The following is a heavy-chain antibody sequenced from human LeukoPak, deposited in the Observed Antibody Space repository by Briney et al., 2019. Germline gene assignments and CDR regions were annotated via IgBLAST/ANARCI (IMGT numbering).Heavy chain of an antibody. D-gene: IGHD3-10*01. CDR2: INPNSGGT. J-gene: IGHJ5*02. V-gene: IGHV1-2*04. Sequence: ASVKVSCKASGYTFTGYYMHWVRQAPGQGLEWMGWINPNSGGTNYAQKFQGWVTMTRDTSISTAYMELSRLRSDDTAVYYCATGYYGSGRDWFDPWGQGTLVTVSS. CDR1: GYTFTGYY. CDR3: ATGYYGSGRDWFDP.